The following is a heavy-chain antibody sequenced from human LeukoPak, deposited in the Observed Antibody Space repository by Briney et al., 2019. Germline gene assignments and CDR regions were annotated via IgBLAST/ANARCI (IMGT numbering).Heavy chain of an antibody. CDR1: GFPFSSYW. V-gene: IGHV3-74*03. Sequence: GGSLRLSCEPSGFPFSSYWMLWVRQAPGKGLVWVSRISGDGTIKTYADFVRGRFTISRDNTNNILYLQMNSLRVEDTAIYFCSRSQFDYWGQGVLVTVPS. J-gene: IGHJ4*02. CDR2: ISGDGTIK. CDR3: SRSQFDY.